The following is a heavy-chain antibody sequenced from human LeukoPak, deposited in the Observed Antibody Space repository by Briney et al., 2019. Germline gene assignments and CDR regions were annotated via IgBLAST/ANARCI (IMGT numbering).Heavy chain of an antibody. CDR2: IYYSGST. J-gene: IGHJ4*02. Sequence: KPSETLSLTCTASGGSISSSAYYWGWIRQPPGKGLEWIGSIYYSGSTYYTPSLKSRVTISVDTSKSQFSLKLSSVTAADTAVYYCARVKRDPYSSILYWGQGTLVTVSS. CDR1: GGSISSSAYY. CDR3: ARVKRDPYSSILY. V-gene: IGHV4-39*01. D-gene: IGHD6-13*01.